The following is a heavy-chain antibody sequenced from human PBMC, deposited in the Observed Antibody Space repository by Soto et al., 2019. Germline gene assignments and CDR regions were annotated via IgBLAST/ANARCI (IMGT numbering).Heavy chain of an antibody. CDR1: GYTLTELS. CDR2: FDPEDGET. J-gene: IGHJ4*02. CDR3: ANYRPGNYDFWCGPYAY. Sequence: ASVKVSCKVSGYTLTELSMHWVRQAPGKGLEWMGGFDPEDGETIYAQKFQGRVTMTEDTSTDTAYMELSSLRSEDTAVYYCANYRPGNYDFWCGPYAYWGQGTLVTVSS. V-gene: IGHV1-24*01. D-gene: IGHD3-3*01.